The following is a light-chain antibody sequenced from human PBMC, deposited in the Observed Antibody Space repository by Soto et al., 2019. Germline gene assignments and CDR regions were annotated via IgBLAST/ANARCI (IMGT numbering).Light chain of an antibody. CDR1: QTISSL. J-gene: IGKJ1*01. Sequence: DIHITQSTSTLSVCVGARVPLTCRASQTISSLLAWYQQKPGKAPKLLIYKASTLKSGVPSRFSGSGSGTEFTLTISSLQPDDFATYYCQHYTSYSEAFGQGTKVDI. V-gene: IGKV1-5*03. CDR2: KAS. CDR3: QHYTSYSEA.